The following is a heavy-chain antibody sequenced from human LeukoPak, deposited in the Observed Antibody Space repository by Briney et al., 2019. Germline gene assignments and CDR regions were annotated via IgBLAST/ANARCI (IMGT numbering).Heavy chain of an antibody. J-gene: IGHJ6*02. D-gene: IGHD6-19*01. Sequence: SETLSLTCTVSGGSISSSSYYWGWIRQPPGKGLEWIGSIYYSGSTYYNPSLKSRVTISVDTSKNQFSLKLSSVTAADTAVYYCARSRLVYGMDVWGQGTTVTVSS. CDR2: IYYSGST. V-gene: IGHV4-39*07. CDR3: ARSRLVYGMDV. CDR1: GGSISSSSYY.